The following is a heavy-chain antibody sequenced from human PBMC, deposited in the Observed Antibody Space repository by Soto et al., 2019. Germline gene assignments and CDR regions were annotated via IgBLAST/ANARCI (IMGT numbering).Heavy chain of an antibody. V-gene: IGHV3-30-3*01. J-gene: IGHJ1*01. CDR2: TAPDGNK. D-gene: IGHD3-22*01. Sequence: QVQLVESGGDVVQPGRSLRLSCAVSGFTFNNYVIHWVRQAPGKGLEWVAVTAPDGNKIYADSVKDRFTISRDSPNNKVNLEMNSLRSEDTAMYYCAREDESSGYAGTFRHWGQGTLVTVSP. CDR1: GFTFNNYV. CDR3: AREDESSGYAGTFRH.